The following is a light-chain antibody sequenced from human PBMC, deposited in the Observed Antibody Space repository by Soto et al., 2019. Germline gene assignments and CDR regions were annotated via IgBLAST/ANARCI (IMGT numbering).Light chain of an antibody. Sequence: EIVLTQSPGTLSLSPGERATLSCRASQSVSSSYLAWYQQKPGQAPRLLIYGASSRATGIPDRFSGSGSGTDFTLPISSREPEVLPVYSCHQKGSPPRPFGQGTKGKTN. CDR3: HQKGSPPRP. CDR1: QSVSSSY. CDR2: GAS. J-gene: IGKJ1*01. V-gene: IGKV3-20*01.